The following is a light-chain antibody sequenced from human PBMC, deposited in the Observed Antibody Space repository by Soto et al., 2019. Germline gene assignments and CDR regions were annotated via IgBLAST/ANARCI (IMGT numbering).Light chain of an antibody. V-gene: IGLV3-21*01. J-gene: IGLJ2*01. Sequence: SYELTQPPSVSVTPGKTATIACGGDNIGSISVHWYQHKPGQAPLLVISYDYDRPSGIPERFSGSNSGSTATLTISRVEAGDEADYYCQVWDTGTDKQVFGGGTKLTVL. CDR3: QVWDTGTDKQV. CDR1: NIGSIS. CDR2: YDY.